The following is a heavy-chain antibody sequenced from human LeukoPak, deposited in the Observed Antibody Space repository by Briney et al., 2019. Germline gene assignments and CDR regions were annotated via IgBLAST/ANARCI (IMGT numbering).Heavy chain of an antibody. CDR3: AREDRVDVWGSSRLHAFDI. CDR1: GFSFSSYG. CDR2: IWYDGSNK. J-gene: IGHJ3*02. D-gene: IGHD3-16*02. V-gene: IGHV3-33*01. Sequence: GRSLRLSCAASGFSFSSYGMHWVRQAPGKGLEWVAGIWYDGSNKYYGDSVKGRFTISSENANKTLYLQMNSLRAEETAVYHCAREDRVDVWGSSRLHAFDIWGQGTRVTVSS.